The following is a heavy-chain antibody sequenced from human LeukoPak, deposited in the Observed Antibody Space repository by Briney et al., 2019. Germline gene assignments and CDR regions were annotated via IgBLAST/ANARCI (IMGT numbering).Heavy chain of an antibody. CDR3: AKSYGSGSYYRGYFDY. CDR1: GFTFSSYG. Sequence: PGGSLRLSCAASGFTFSSYGMHWVRQAPGKGLEWVAFIRYDGSNKYYADSVKGRFTISRDNSKNTLYLQMNSLRAEDTAVYYCAKSYGSGSYYRGYFDYWGQGTLVTVSS. V-gene: IGHV3-30*02. J-gene: IGHJ4*02. CDR2: IRYDGSNK. D-gene: IGHD3-10*01.